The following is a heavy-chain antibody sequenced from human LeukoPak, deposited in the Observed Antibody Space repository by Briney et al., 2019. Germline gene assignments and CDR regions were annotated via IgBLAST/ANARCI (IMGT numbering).Heavy chain of an antibody. V-gene: IGHV3-23*01. CDR3: AKVSSGWYVVDY. CDR2: ISGSGGST. J-gene: IGHJ4*02. D-gene: IGHD6-19*01. Sequence: GSLRLSCAASGFTFSSYAMSWVRQAPGKGLEWASAISGSGGSTYYADSVKGRFTISRDNSKNTLYLQMNSLRAEDTAVYYCAKVSSGWYVVDYWGQGTLVTVSS. CDR1: GFTFSSYA.